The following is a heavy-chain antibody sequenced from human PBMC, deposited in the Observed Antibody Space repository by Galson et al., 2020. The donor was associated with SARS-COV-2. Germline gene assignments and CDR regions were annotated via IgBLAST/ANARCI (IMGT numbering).Heavy chain of an antibody. J-gene: IGHJ6*03. D-gene: IGHD3-9*01. CDR1: GYSFTSYW. V-gene: IGHV5-10-1*01. CDR3: ARATPPDYYILAGYVSNYYYYMDV. Sequence: HGESLKISCTGSGYSFTSYWISWVRQMPGKGLEWMGRIDPSDSYTNYSASFQGHVTISADKSISTAYLQWSSLKASDTAMYYCARATPPDYYILAGYVSNYYYYMDVWGKGTTFTVSS. CDR2: IDPSDSYT.